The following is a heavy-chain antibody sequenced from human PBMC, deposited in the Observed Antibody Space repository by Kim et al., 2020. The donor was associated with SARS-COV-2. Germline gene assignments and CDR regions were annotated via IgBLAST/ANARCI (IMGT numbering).Heavy chain of an antibody. J-gene: IGHJ4*02. D-gene: IGHD3-22*01. V-gene: IGHV4-31*02. CDR3: ARTRITMIVVVTHFDY. Sequence: PSLKSRVTISVDTSKNQFSLKLSSVTAADTAVYYCARTRITMIVVVTHFDYWGKGTLVTVSS.